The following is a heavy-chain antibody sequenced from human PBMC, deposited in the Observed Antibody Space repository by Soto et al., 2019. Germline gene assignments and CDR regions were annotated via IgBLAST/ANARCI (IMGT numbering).Heavy chain of an antibody. CDR1: GGTFSSYA. J-gene: IGHJ6*02. CDR3: ARDSLRITRVRGVPGDHYGMDV. V-gene: IGHV1-69*13. Sequence: SVKVSCKASGGTFSSYAISWVRQAPGQGLEWMGGIIPIFGTANYAQKFQGRVTITADESTSTAYMELSSLRSEDTAVYYCARDSLRITRVRGVPGDHYGMDVWGQGTTVTVSS. D-gene: IGHD3-10*01. CDR2: IIPIFGTA.